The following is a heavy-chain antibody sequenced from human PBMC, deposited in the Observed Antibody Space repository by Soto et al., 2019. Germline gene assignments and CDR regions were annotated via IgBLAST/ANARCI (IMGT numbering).Heavy chain of an antibody. D-gene: IGHD3-10*01. V-gene: IGHV1-69*02. J-gene: IGHJ6*02. Sequence: QVQLVQSGAEVKKPGSSVKVSCKASGGTFSSYTISWVRQAPGQGLEWMGRIIPILGIANYAQKFQGRVTITADKATSTAYMQRSSQRSEYTAAYYRARVRGSYGMAVWGQWTTVTVYS. CDR1: GGTFSSYT. CDR3: ARVRGSYGMAV. CDR2: IIPILGIA.